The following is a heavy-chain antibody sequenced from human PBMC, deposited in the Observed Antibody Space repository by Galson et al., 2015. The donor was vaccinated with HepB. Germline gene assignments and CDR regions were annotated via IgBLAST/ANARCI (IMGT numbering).Heavy chain of an antibody. Sequence: SLRLSCADSGFTFSSYPMHWVRQAPGKGLEWVAVISFDGSNKYYADSVRGRFTISRDNSKNTLYLQMNSLRAEDTAVFYCARDKRGPFGYFDWSGDYWGQGTLVTVSS. CDR2: ISFDGSNK. CDR1: GFTFSSYP. V-gene: IGHV3-30-3*01. J-gene: IGHJ4*02. D-gene: IGHD3-9*01. CDR3: ARDKRGPFGYFDWSGDY.